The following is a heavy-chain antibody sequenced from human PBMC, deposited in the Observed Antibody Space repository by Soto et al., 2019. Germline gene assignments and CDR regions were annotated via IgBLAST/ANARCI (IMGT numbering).Heavy chain of an antibody. D-gene: IGHD3-22*01. CDR1: GDSINSGDYY. V-gene: IGHV4-30-4*01. CDR3: ATGPPSHYDRNGYVNAFDI. Sequence: SETLSLTCTVSGDSINSGDYYWTWIRQPPGQGLEWTGYIYHSGSTYHIPSLKSRIIISLDTSKNQFSLRLNSVTVADTAVYYCATGPPSHYDRNGYVNAFDIWGVGKRVTV. J-gene: IGHJ3*02. CDR2: IYHSGST.